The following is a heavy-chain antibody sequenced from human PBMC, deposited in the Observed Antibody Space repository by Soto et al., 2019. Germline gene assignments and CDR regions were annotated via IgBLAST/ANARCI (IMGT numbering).Heavy chain of an antibody. CDR1: GYTFTSYY. Sequence: ASVKVSCKASGYTFTSYYMHWVRQAPGQGLEWMGIINPSGGSTSYAQKFQGRVTMTRDTSTSTVYMELSSLRSEDMAVYYCARPGFGEFRLDYWGQGSLVTVCS. J-gene: IGHJ4*02. CDR2: INPSGGST. CDR3: ARPGFGEFRLDY. D-gene: IGHD3-10*01. V-gene: IGHV1-46*01.